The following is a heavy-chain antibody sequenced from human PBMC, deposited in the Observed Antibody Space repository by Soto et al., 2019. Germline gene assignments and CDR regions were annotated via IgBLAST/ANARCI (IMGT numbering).Heavy chain of an antibody. D-gene: IGHD3-10*01. J-gene: IGHJ4*02. V-gene: IGHV1-3*01. Sequence: QVQLVQSGAEVKKPGASVKVSCKASGYTFTSYAMHWVRQAPGQRLEWMGWLNAGNGNTKYSQKFQGRVTITRDTSASTAYMKLSSLRSEDTAVYYCAGMVRGVIRYYWGQGTLVTVSS. CDR3: AGMVRGVIRYY. CDR2: LNAGNGNT. CDR1: GYTFTSYA.